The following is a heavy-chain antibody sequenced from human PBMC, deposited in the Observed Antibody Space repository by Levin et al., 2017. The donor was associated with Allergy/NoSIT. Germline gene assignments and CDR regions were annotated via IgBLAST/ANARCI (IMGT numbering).Heavy chain of an antibody. CDR1: GFTFSSYS. Sequence: GGSLRLSCAASGFTFSSYSMNWVRQAPGKGLEWVSSISSSSSYIYYADSLKGRFTISRDNAKNSLFLQMNSLRAEDTAVYYCARVGGWSYHILTGSFDYWGQGTLVTVSS. D-gene: IGHD3-9*01. CDR2: ISSSSSYI. CDR3: ARVGGWSYHILTGSFDY. J-gene: IGHJ4*02. V-gene: IGHV3-21*01.